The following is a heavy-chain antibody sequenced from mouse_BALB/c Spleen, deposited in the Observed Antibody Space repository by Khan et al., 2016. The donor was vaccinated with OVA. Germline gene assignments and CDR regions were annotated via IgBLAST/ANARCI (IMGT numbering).Heavy chain of an antibody. CDR1: GFNIKDYY. V-gene: IGHV14-1*02. CDR2: TDPENGET. Sequence: VQLQQSGAELVGPGALVKLSCKASGFNIKDYYMHWVKQRPEQGLEWIGWTDPENGETVYDPKFQDKASITADTSSNTAYLQLSSLTSEDTAVYYCARSGYFAWFTYWGQGTLVTVSA. CDR3: ARSGYFAWFTY. J-gene: IGHJ3*01.